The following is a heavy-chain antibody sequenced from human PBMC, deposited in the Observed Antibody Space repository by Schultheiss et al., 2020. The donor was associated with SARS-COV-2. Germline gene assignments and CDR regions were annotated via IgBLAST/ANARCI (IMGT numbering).Heavy chain of an antibody. CDR2: INPNSGGT. Sequence: ASVKVSCQASRYTFTKYFTQWVRQAPGQGLEWMGWINPNSGGTNYAQKFQGRVTMTTDTSTSTAYMELRSLRSEDTAVYYCARGTPSLVVAAIDYWGQGTLVTVSS. CDR3: ARGTPSLVVAAIDY. CDR1: RYTFTKYF. D-gene: IGHD2-15*01. V-gene: IGHV1-2*02. J-gene: IGHJ4*02.